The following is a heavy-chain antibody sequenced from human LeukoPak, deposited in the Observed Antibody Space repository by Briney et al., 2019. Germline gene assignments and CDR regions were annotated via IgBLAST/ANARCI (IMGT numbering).Heavy chain of an antibody. V-gene: IGHV3-9*01. CDR1: GFTFEDYA. D-gene: IGHD1-14*01. J-gene: IGHJ4*02. Sequence: GRSLRRPCGACGFTFEDYAMHWLRQAPGKGLEWVSGISWNSGSIGYADSVKGRFTISRDNAKNSLYLQMNSLRAEDTALYYCAKAPEPAAAFCYFDYWGQGTLVTVSS. CDR2: ISWNSGSI. CDR3: AKAPEPAAAFCYFDY.